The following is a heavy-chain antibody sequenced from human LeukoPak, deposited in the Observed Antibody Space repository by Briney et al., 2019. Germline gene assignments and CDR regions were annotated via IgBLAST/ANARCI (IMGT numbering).Heavy chain of an antibody. CDR3: ARGATVLTPFDY. CDR2: ISSVGSTI. Sequence: QAGGSLRLSCAASGFTFSNYEMNWVRQAPGKGLEWVSYISSVGSTIYYADSMKGRFTISRDNAENSLYLQMNSLRAEDTAVYYCARGATVLTPFDYWGQGTLVTVSS. D-gene: IGHD4-23*01. V-gene: IGHV3-48*03. CDR1: GFTFSNYE. J-gene: IGHJ4*02.